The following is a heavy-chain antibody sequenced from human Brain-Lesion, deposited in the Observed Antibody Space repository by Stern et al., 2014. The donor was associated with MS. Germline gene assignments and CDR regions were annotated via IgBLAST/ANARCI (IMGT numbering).Heavy chain of an antibody. J-gene: IGHJ6*02. CDR3: ARDQRGITIFGVVTDYYYLGMDV. D-gene: IGHD3-3*01. CDR1: GYIFTGYY. Sequence: MQLVESGAEVKKPGASVKVSCKTSGYIFTGYYIHWVRQAPGQGLEWMAWINPNTGGTKYAQKFQGRVTMSRDTSISTAYVELSSLTSDDTAVYYCARDQRGITIFGVVTDYYYLGMDVWGQGTRSPSP. V-gene: IGHV1-2*02. CDR2: INPNTGGT.